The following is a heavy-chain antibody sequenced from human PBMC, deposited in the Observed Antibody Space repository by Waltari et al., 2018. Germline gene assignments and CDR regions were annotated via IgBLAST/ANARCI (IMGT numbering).Heavy chain of an antibody. CDR2: INDSGRT. D-gene: IGHD3-3*01. CDR3: ARVFGYYYYYMDV. V-gene: IGHV4-34*02. Sequence: QVQLQQWGAGLLKPSETLSLTCDVSGGSLSGYHWTWIRQPPGKGLEWIGEINDSGRTTYNPSLESRVTVSIVTANNQFSLRVRSVTAADTAVYYCARVFGYYYYYMDVWGKGTTVTISS. CDR1: GGSLSGYH. J-gene: IGHJ6*03.